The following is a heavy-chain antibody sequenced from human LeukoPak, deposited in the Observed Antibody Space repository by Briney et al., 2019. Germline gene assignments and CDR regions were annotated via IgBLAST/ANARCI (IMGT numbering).Heavy chain of an antibody. D-gene: IGHD3-22*01. Sequence: SETLSLTCTVSGGSISSSYYWGRIRQPPGKGLEWIGSIYYSGSTYYNPSLKSRVTISVDTSKNQFSLKLSSVTAADTAVYYCARRKASSGYYYATDAFDIWGQGTMVTVSS. V-gene: IGHV4-39*01. CDR1: GGSISSSYY. J-gene: IGHJ3*02. CDR3: ARRKASSGYYYATDAFDI. CDR2: IYYSGST.